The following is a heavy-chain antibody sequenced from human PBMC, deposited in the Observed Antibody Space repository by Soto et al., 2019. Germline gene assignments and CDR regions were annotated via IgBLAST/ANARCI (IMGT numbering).Heavy chain of an antibody. J-gene: IGHJ6*02. D-gene: IGHD6-13*01. CDR2: IIPIFGAA. CDR3: ARILGHSTTWYLNALDV. Sequence: VLLVQSGAEVKKPGSSVKVSCKASGGTFSSYAIVWVRQAPGQGLEWMGGIIPIFGAANYAQKFQGRVTVTADASTSTAFMDLSSLRSEDTAVYYCARILGHSTTWYLNALDVWGQGTTVTVSS. CDR1: GGTFSSYA. V-gene: IGHV1-69*01.